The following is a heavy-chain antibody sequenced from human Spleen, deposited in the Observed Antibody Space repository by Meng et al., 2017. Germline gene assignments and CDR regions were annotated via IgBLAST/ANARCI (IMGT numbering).Heavy chain of an antibody. V-gene: IGHV1-2*06. CDR1: GSNSPNSW. J-gene: IGHJ4*02. CDR3: VRDEDISAAGKLFGDY. D-gene: IGHD6-13*01. Sequence: VPLVLSGVELRMPGSSGMFSSYPAGSNSPNSWLNWVRRAPGQGLGWMGRIDPKSGDTHYEQRFQGRVTMTGDTSISTAYMELSGLRSDDTAMYYCVRDEDISAAGKLFGDYWGQGTLVTVSS. CDR2: IDPKSGDT.